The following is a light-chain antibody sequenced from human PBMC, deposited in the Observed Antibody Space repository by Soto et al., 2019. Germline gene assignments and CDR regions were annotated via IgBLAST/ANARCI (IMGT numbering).Light chain of an antibody. CDR1: SSDVGGYNY. CDR2: EVS. V-gene: IGLV2-14*01. Sequence: QSALTQPASVSGSPGQSITISCTGTSSDVGGYNYVSWFQQYPGKAPKLMIYEVSNRPSGVSIRFSGSKSGNTASLTISGIQAEDEADFYCSSFTSSSTWVFGGGTKLTVL. CDR3: SSFTSSSTWV. J-gene: IGLJ2*01.